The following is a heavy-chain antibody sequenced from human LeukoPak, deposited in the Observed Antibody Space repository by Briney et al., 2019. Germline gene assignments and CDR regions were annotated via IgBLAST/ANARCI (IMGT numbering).Heavy chain of an antibody. CDR2: ISSSGSTI. Sequence: GGSLRLSGAASGFTFSSYEMNWVRQAPGKGLEWVSYISSSGSTIYYADSVKGRFTISRDNAKNSLYLQMNSLRAEDTAVYYCARGDYYYMDVWGKGTTVTISS. CDR1: GFTFSSYE. V-gene: IGHV3-48*03. J-gene: IGHJ6*03. CDR3: ARGDYYYMDV.